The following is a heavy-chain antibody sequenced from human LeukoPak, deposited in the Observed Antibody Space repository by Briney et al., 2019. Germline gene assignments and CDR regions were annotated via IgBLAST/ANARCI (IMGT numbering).Heavy chain of an antibody. J-gene: IGHJ4*02. CDR2: IFHSGST. V-gene: IGHV4-38-2*02. D-gene: IGHD3-9*01. CDR3: ARGVYDILTGYYLYFDY. CDR1: GYSISSGDY. Sequence: SETLSLTCTVSGYSISSGDYWGWIRQPPGKGLEWIGNIFHSGSTYYNPSLKSRVTISVDTSKNQFSLKLSSVTAADTAVYYCARGVYDILTGYYLYFDYWGQGTLVTVSS.